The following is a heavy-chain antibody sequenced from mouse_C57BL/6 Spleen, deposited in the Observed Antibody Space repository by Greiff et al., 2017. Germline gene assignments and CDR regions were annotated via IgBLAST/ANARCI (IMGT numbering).Heavy chain of an antibody. CDR1: GYAFSSYW. Sequence: VQLQQSGAELVKPGASVKISCKASGYAFSSYWMNWVKQRPGKGLEWIGQIYPGDGDTNYNGKFTGKATLTEDKSSSTAYMQLRSLTSEDAAVYFWASGGSSYPFDYWGQGTTLTVSS. CDR3: ASGGSSYPFDY. V-gene: IGHV1-80*01. J-gene: IGHJ2*01. D-gene: IGHD1-1*01. CDR2: IYPGDGDT.